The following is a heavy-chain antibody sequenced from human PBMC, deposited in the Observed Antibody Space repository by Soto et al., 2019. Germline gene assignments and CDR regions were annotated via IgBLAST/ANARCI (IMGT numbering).Heavy chain of an antibody. V-gene: IGHV4-34*01. CDR1: GGSFSGYY. CDR2: INHSGST. D-gene: IGHD2-2*01. CDR3: ARRGDIVVVPAAREEGAFDI. J-gene: IGHJ3*02. Sequence: SETLSLTCAVYGGSFSGYYWSWIRQPPGKGLEWIGEINHSGSTNYNPSLKSRVTISVDTSKNQFSLKLSSVTAADTAVYYCARRGDIVVVPAAREEGAFDIWGQGTMVTVSS.